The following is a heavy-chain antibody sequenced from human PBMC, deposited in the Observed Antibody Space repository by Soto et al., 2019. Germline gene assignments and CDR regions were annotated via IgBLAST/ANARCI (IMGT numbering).Heavy chain of an antibody. D-gene: IGHD3-10*01. Sequence: QVQLVQSGAEVKKPGSSVKVSCKASGGTFSSYAISWVRQAPGQRLEWMGGIIPIFGAANYAQKFQGRVTITADDSTSTAYMELSSLRSEDTAVYYCAREGGSGNYRYDAMDVWCQGTTVTVSS. CDR2: IIPIFGAA. J-gene: IGHJ6*02. CDR1: GGTFSSYA. V-gene: IGHV1-69*12. CDR3: AREGGSGNYRYDAMDV.